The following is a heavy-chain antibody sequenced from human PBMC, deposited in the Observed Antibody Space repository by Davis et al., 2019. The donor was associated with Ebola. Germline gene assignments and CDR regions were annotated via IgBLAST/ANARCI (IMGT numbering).Heavy chain of an antibody. Sequence: AASVKVSCKASGYTFISYHMHWVRQAPGQGLEWMGIINPSGGSTTYAQKFQGRVTMTRDTSTSTVYMELSSLRSEDTAVYYCARAPHSSTPFDYWGQGILVTVSS. D-gene: IGHD6-13*01. CDR3: ARAPHSSTPFDY. CDR2: INPSGGST. CDR1: GYTFISYH. V-gene: IGHV1-46*01. J-gene: IGHJ4*02.